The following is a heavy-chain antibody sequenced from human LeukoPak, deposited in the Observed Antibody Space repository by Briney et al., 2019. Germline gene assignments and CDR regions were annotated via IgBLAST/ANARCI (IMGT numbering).Heavy chain of an antibody. V-gene: IGHV1-2*02. Sequence: ASVKVSCKASGYAFTGYHMHWVRQAPGQGLEWMGWINPNSGGTNYAQKFQGRVTMTRDTSISTAYMELSRLRSDDTAVYYCARASTVRGYDYWGQGTLVTASS. CDR1: GYAFTGYH. J-gene: IGHJ4*02. CDR2: INPNSGGT. D-gene: IGHD3-10*01. CDR3: ARASTVRGYDY.